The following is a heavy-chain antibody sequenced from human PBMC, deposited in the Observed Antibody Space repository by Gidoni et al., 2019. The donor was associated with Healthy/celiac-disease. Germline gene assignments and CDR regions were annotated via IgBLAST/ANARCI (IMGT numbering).Heavy chain of an antibody. J-gene: IGHJ5*02. Sequence: QVQLVESGGGVVQPGRSLRPSCAASGFPSSSYGIHWVRQAPGKGLEWVAVIWYDGSNKYYADSVKGRFTISRDNSKNTLYLQMNSLRAEDTAVYYCAREDDYYDSSGYFQNWFDPWGQGTLVTVSS. V-gene: IGHV3-33*01. CDR3: AREDDYYDSSGYFQNWFDP. D-gene: IGHD3-22*01. CDR2: IWYDGSNK. CDR1: GFPSSSYG.